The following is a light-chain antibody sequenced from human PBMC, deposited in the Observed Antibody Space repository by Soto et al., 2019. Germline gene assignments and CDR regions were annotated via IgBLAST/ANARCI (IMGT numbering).Light chain of an antibody. J-gene: IGKJ2*01. CDR3: QQYDNSPGYT. CDR1: QSVSSRD. Sequence: EIVLTQSPGTLSLSPGERATLSCRASQSVSSRDLAWYQQKPGQAPRLLIYATSSRAAGIPDRFSGSGSGTEFTLTISRLEPEDFAVYYCQQYDNSPGYTFGQGTTLEIK. V-gene: IGKV3-20*01. CDR2: ATS.